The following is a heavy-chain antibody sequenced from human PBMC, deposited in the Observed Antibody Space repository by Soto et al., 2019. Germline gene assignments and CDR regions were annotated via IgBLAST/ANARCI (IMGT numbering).Heavy chain of an antibody. J-gene: IGHJ4*02. CDR1: GGSFSGYY. V-gene: IGHV4-34*01. Sequence: QVQLQQWGAGLLKPSETLSLTCAVYGGSFSGYYWSWIRQPPGKGLEWIGEINHSGSTNYNPSLKSRVTISVDTSKNQFSLKLSSVTAADTAVYYCARGSGRVNGKYDFWSGGRHYFDYWGQGTLVTVSS. D-gene: IGHD3-3*01. CDR3: ARGSGRVNGKYDFWSGGRHYFDY. CDR2: INHSGST.